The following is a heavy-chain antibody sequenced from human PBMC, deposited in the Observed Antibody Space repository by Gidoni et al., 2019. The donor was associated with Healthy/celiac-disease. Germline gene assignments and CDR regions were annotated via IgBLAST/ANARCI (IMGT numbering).Heavy chain of an antibody. Sequence: QVQLVESGGGVVQPGRSLRLSCAASGFTFSSYGMQWVRQAPGKGLEWVAVIWYDGSNKYYADSVKGRFTISRDNSKNTLYLQMNSLRAEDTAVYYCARDSTGVPDYVSDAFDIWGQGTMVTVSS. V-gene: IGHV3-33*01. CDR3: ARDSTGVPDYVSDAFDI. J-gene: IGHJ3*02. D-gene: IGHD3-16*01. CDR2: IWYDGSNK. CDR1: GFTFSSYG.